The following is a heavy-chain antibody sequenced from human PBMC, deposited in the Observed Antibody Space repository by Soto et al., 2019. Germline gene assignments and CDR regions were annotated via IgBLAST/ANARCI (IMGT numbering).Heavy chain of an antibody. CDR1: GGTFGSDA. Sequence: SVKVSCKASGGTFGSDAITWVRQAPGQGLEWVGGIIPIFGTTNYAQNLQGRVTISADKSTLTSYMELHSLTSDDTALYYCARDRTDSGYYTNWLDPWGQGTQVSVSS. CDR3: ARDRTDSGYYTNWLDP. CDR2: IIPIFGTT. V-gene: IGHV1-69*06. D-gene: IGHD3-22*01. J-gene: IGHJ5*02.